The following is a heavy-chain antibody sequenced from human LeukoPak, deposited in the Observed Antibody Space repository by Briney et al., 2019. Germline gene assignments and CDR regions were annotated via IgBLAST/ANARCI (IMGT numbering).Heavy chain of an antibody. CDR3: ARGVGVPAKIDY. V-gene: IGHV4-34*01. J-gene: IGHJ4*02. Sequence: SETLSLTCAVYGGSFSGYYWSWIRQPPGKGLEWIGEINHSGSTNYNPSLKSRVTISVDTSKNQFSLKLTSVTAADTAVYYCARGVGVPAKIDYWGQGTLVTVSS. CDR2: INHSGST. CDR1: GGSFSGYY. D-gene: IGHD2-2*01.